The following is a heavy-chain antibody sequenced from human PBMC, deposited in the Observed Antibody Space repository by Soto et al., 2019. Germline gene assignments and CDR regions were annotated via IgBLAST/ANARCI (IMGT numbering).Heavy chain of an antibody. Sequence: SETLSLTCTVSGGSISSYYWSWIRQPPGKGLEWIGYIYYSGSTNYNPSLKSRVTISVDTSKNQFSLKLSSVTAADTSVYYCARRYGSAIDYWGQGTLVTVSS. CDR1: GGSISSYY. V-gene: IGHV4-59*08. CDR2: IYYSGST. J-gene: IGHJ4*02. D-gene: IGHD1-26*01. CDR3: ARRYGSAIDY.